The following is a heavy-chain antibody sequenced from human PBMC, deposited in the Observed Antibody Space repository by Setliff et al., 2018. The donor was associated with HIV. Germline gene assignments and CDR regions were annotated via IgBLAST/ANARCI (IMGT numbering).Heavy chain of an antibody. V-gene: IGHV4-39*07. CDR3: ARVEGATPDAFDI. J-gene: IGHJ3*02. Sequence: PSETLSLTCTVSGGSISSSSYYWGWIRQPPGKGLEWIGCIYYSGSTYYNPSLKSRVTISVDTSKNQFSLKLSSVTAADTAVYYCARVEGATPDAFDIWGQGTMVTVSS. CDR1: GGSISSSSYY. CDR2: IYYSGST. D-gene: IGHD1-26*01.